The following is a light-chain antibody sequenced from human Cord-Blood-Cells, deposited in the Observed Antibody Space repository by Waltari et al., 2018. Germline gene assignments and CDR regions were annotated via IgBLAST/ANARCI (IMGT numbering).Light chain of an antibody. CDR1: SANIGSNT. CDR2: SNN. CDR3: AAWDDSLNGPV. Sequence: QSVLTQPHSASGTPGQRVTISCSGSSANIGSNTVNWYQQLPGTAHKPLSYSNNQRPSGVPDRFSGSKSGTSASLAISGLQSEEEADYYCAAWDDSLNGPVFGGGTKLTVL. J-gene: IGLJ3*02. V-gene: IGLV1-44*01.